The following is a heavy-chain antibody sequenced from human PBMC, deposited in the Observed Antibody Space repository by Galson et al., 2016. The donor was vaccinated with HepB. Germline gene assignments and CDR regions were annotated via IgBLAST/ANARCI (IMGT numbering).Heavy chain of an antibody. D-gene: IGHD3-22*01. J-gene: IGHJ4*02. V-gene: IGHV3-15*07. CDR1: GVFFTDAW. Sequence: SLRLSCAVSGVFFTDAWMNWARQAPGKGLEWVGRIKSKGSGGTIDYSSAVKGRFIISRADSKNMLYLQMNGLKTEDTAVYYFALDTSGHYRFDYWGQGPLVTVSA. CDR2: IKSKGSGGTI. CDR3: ALDTSGHYRFDY.